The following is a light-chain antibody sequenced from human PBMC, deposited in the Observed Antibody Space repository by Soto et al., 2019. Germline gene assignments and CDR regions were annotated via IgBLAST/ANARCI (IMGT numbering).Light chain of an antibody. CDR1: QSLLYKSNNKND. Sequence: DIVMTQSPDSLAVSLGERATINCKSSQSLLYKSNNKNDLAWYQQKPRQPPKLLIYWASTRESGVSGRFSGSGSGTDFTLTISSLQAEDVALYYCQQYYGPPYTFGQGTNLEI. J-gene: IGKJ2*01. V-gene: IGKV4-1*01. CDR3: QQYYGPPYT. CDR2: WAS.